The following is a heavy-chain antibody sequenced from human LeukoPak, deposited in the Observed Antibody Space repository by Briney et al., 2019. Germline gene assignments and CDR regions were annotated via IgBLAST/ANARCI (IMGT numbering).Heavy chain of an antibody. Sequence: SVKVSFKASGGTFTSYTISWVRPAPGQGLEWMGRIIPILGIANYAQKFQGRVTITADKSTSTAYMELSSLRSEDTAVYYCAREYEHFDYWGQGTLVTVSS. D-gene: IGHD2-2*01. V-gene: IGHV1-69*02. CDR3: AREYEHFDY. CDR1: GGTFTSYT. J-gene: IGHJ4*02. CDR2: IIPILGIA.